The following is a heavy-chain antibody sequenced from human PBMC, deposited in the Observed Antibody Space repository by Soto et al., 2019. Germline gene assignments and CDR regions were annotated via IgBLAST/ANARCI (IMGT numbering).Heavy chain of an antibody. CDR1: GFTFGDYA. J-gene: IGHJ4*02. CDR2: IRSKAYGGTT. CDR3: TRDRNYYDSSGYYRESDY. Sequence: GGSLRLSCTASGFTFGDYAMSWVRQAPGKGLEWVGFIRSKAYGGTTEYAASVKGRFTISRDDSKSIAYLQMNSLKTEDTAVYYCTRDRNYYDSSGYYRESDYWGQGTLVTVSS. D-gene: IGHD3-22*01. V-gene: IGHV3-49*04.